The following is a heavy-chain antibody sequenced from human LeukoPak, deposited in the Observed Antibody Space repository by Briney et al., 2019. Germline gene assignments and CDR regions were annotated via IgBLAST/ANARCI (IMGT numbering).Heavy chain of an antibody. D-gene: IGHD3-3*01. V-gene: IGHV3-21*01. CDR3: AREASPHPHYDFWSGYYVPFDP. J-gene: IGHJ5*02. Sequence: GGSLRLSCAASGFTFSTYSMNWVRQAPGKGLEWVSSISSNNRYIYYADSVKGRFTISRDNAKNSLYLQMNSLRAEDTAMYYCAREASPHPHYDFWSGYYVPFDPWGQGTLVTVSS. CDR2: ISSNNRYI. CDR1: GFTFSTYS.